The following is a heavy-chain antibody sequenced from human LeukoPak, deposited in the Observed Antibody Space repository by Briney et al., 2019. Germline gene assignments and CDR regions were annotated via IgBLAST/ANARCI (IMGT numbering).Heavy chain of an antibody. CDR2: ISYDGSSK. CDR1: GFTFSSYA. V-gene: IGHV3-30*04. CDR3: ARGAKQQLVPFDY. D-gene: IGHD6-13*01. J-gene: IGHJ4*02. Sequence: GRSLRLSCAASGFTFSSYAMHWVRQAPGKGLEWVAVISYDGSSKYSADSVKGRFTISRDHSKNTLDLQMNSLRAEDTAVYYCARGAKQQLVPFDYWGQGTLVTVSS.